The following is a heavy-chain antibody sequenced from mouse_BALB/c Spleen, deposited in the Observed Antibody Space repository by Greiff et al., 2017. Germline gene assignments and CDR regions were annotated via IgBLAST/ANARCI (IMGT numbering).Heavy chain of an antibody. V-gene: IGHV3-6*02. Sequence: VQLQQSGPGLVKPSQSLSLTCSVTGYSITSGYYWNWIRQFPGNKLEWMGYISYDGSNNYNPSLKNRISITRDTSKNQFFLKLNSVTTEDTATYYCAFTMITAYAMDYWGQGTSVTVSS. CDR2: ISYDGSN. CDR3: AFTMITAYAMDY. D-gene: IGHD2-4*01. J-gene: IGHJ4*01. CDR1: GYSITSGYY.